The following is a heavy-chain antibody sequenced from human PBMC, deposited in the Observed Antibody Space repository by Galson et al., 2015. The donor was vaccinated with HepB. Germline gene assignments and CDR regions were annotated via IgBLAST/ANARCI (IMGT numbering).Heavy chain of an antibody. J-gene: IGHJ4*02. Sequence: CTVSGGSISSYYWSWIRQPPGKGLEWIGYIYYSGSTNYNPSPKSRVTISVDTSKNQFSLKLSSVTAADTAVYYCARVADSSGSPLFDYWGQGTLVTVSS. CDR3: ARVADSSGSPLFDY. CDR2: IYYSGST. V-gene: IGHV4-59*01. D-gene: IGHD3-22*01. CDR1: GGSISSYY.